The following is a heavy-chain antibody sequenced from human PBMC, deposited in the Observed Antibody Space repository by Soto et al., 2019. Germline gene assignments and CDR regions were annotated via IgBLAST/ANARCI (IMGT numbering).Heavy chain of an antibody. Sequence: PSETLSLTCTVSGGSISSGDYYWSWMRQPPGKGLEWIGYIYYSGSTYYNASLKSRVTISVDTSKNQFSLKPSSVTAADTAVYYCARALAYCGDYCYPYFDYWGQGTLVTVSS. CDR3: ARALAYCGDYCYPYFDY. CDR2: IYYSGST. CDR1: GGSISSGDYY. J-gene: IGHJ4*02. D-gene: IGHD2-21*02. V-gene: IGHV4-30-4*01.